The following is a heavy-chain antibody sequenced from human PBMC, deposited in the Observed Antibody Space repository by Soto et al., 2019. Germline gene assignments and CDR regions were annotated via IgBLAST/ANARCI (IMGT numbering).Heavy chain of an antibody. V-gene: IGHV1-8*01. J-gene: IGHJ6*02. Sequence: ASVKFSCKASGYTFTSYDINWVRQATGQGLDCIGWMNPNSGNTGYAQKFQGRVTMTRNTSISTAYMELSSLRSEDTAVYYCARPLGSWYDVMDVWGQGSTVTVSS. CDR3: ARPLGSWYDVMDV. CDR1: GYTFTSYD. D-gene: IGHD6-13*01. CDR2: MNPNSGNT.